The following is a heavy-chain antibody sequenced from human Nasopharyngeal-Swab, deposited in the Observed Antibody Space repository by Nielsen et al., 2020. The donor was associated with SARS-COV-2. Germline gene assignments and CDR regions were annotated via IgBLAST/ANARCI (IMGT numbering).Heavy chain of an antibody. CDR1: GFTFSNAW. CDR3: TTGVPDY. Sequence: GESLKISCAASGFTFSNAWMSWVRQAPGKGLEWVGRIKRKTDGGTTDYAAPVKGRFTISRDDSKHTLYLQMNSLKTEDTAVYYCTTGVPDYWGQGTLVTVSS. V-gene: IGHV3-15*01. D-gene: IGHD6-6*01. CDR2: IKRKTDGGTT. J-gene: IGHJ4*02.